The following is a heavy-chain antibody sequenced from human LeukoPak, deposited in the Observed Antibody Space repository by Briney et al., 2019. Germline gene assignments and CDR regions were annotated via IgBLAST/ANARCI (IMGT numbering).Heavy chain of an antibody. Sequence: ASVKVSCKASGYTLTDYYMHWVRQAPGQGFEWMAWINPNSGATIYAQNFQDRVTVTRDTSISTAYMELSSLRSDDTAVYYCARGRQTYYYYMDVWGKGTTVTVSS. V-gene: IGHV1-2*02. CDR2: INPNSGAT. CDR1: GYTLTDYY. J-gene: IGHJ6*03. CDR3: ARGRQTYYYYMDV.